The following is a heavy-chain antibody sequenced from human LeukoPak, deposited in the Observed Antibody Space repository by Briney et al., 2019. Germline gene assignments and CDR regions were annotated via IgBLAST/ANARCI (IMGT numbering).Heavy chain of an antibody. V-gene: IGHV3-74*01. D-gene: IGHD2-2*01. CDR1: GFTFSNYW. CDR2: INSDGSST. CDR3: ARGQLPGNY. Sequence: GGSLRLSCAASGFTFSNYWMHWVRQAPGKGLVWVSHINSDGSSTNYADSVKGRFTISRDNAKNTLYLQMNSLRAEDTAVYYCARGQLPGNYWGQGTLVTVSS. J-gene: IGHJ4*02.